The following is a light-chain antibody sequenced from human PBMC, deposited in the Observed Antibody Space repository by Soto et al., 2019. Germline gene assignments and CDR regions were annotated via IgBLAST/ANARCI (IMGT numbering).Light chain of an antibody. CDR1: SSDVGAYNY. CDR2: DVT. Sequence: QSALTQPASVSGSPGQSITISCTGTSSDVGAYNYVSWYQQHPGKAPKLMIYDVTNRPSGVSNRFSGSKSGNTASLTISGLQAEDEDDYYCSSYIRTSSVAFGGGTKLTVL. V-gene: IGLV2-14*03. CDR3: SSYIRTSSVA. J-gene: IGLJ2*01.